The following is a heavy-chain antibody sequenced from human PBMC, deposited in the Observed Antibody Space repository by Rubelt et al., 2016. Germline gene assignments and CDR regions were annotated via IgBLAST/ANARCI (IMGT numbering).Heavy chain of an antibody. J-gene: IGHJ5*02. D-gene: IGHD6-13*01. CDR2: MYYSGTT. Sequence: QLQLQESGPGLVKPSETLSLTCTVSGGSISSSNYFWGWIRQPPGKGLEWIGSMYYSGTTYYNPSLRSRVTISVDTAKNHLSLKMSSVTAADTAVYYCARSESGIAAAPDWFDPWGQGALVTVSS. V-gene: IGHV4-39*01. CDR3: ARSESGIAAAPDWFDP. CDR1: GGSISSSNYF.